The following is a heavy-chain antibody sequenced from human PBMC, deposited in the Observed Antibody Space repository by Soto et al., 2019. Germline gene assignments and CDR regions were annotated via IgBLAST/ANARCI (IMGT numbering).Heavy chain of an antibody. V-gene: IGHV4-34*01. D-gene: IGHD3-22*01. CDR1: GGSFSGYC. CDR3: ARGRRNYYDSSGYFPLAFDI. Sequence: LSLTCADYGGSFSGYCWNGIRQPPVEGLEGRGEINHSGSTNYNPSLKSRVTISVDTPKNQFSLKLSSVTAADTAVYYCARGRRNYYDSSGYFPLAFDIWGQGTMVTVSS. CDR2: INHSGST. J-gene: IGHJ3*02.